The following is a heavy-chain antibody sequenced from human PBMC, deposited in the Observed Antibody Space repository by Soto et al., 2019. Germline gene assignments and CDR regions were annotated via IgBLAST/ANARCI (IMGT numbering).Heavy chain of an antibody. J-gene: IGHJ6*02. CDR1: GGTFSSYA. Sequence: GAPVKVSCKASGGTFSSYALSWVRQDPGQGFEWMGGIIPIFGTANYAQKFQGRVTITADESTSTAYMELSSLRSEDTAVYYCARVGSYGPNHYYYYGMDVWGQGTTVTVSS. CDR2: IIPIFGTA. D-gene: IGHD5-18*01. V-gene: IGHV1-69*13. CDR3: ARVGSYGPNHYYYYGMDV.